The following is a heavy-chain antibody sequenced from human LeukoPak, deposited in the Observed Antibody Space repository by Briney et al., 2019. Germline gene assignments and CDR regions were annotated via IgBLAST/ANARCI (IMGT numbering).Heavy chain of an antibody. CDR3: ARNYYDSSGYYSLCAFYS. D-gene: IGHD3-22*01. J-gene: IGHJ3*02. Sequence: GGSLRLSCAASGFTFSSYWMSWVRQAPGKGLEWVANIKQDGSEKYYVDSVKGRFTISRDKAKNSLYLQMNSLRAEDTAVYYCARNYYDSSGYYSLCAFYSWGQGTMVAVSA. V-gene: IGHV3-7*01. CDR1: GFTFSSYW. CDR2: IKQDGSEK.